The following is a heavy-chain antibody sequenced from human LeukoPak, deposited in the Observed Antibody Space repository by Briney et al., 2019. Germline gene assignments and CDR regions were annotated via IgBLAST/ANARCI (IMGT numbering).Heavy chain of an antibody. CDR1: GFTFSSYA. Sequence: GGSLRLSCAASGFTFSSYAMSWVRQAPGKGLEWVSAISGSGGSTYYADSVKGRFTISRDNSKNTLYLQMNSLRAEDTAVYYCAKHPVPYSRYSSSWSLFDYWGQGALVTVSS. CDR2: ISGSGGST. D-gene: IGHD6-13*01. CDR3: AKHPVPYSRYSSSWSLFDY. J-gene: IGHJ4*02. V-gene: IGHV3-23*01.